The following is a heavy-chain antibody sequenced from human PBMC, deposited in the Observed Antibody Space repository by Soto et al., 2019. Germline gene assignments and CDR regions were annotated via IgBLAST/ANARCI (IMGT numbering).Heavy chain of an antibody. CDR2: IYTQRDY. Sequence: SETLSLTCTVSGGSIRSNYWSWIRQSPEKGLEWIGRIYTQRDYQYNPSLKARVSMSVDTSNSQFSLKLTAVTAADTAVYYCATEGIYGDFDLGQGTLVTVSS. V-gene: IGHV4-4*07. CDR1: GGSIRSNY. J-gene: IGHJ4*02. D-gene: IGHD4-17*01. CDR3: ATEGIYGDFD.